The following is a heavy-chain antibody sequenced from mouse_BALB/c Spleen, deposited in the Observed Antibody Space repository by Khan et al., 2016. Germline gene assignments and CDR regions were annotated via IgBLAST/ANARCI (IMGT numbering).Heavy chain of an antibody. V-gene: IGHV4-1*02. D-gene: IGHD1-1*01. CDR3: AIAGYYGYLVY. CDR1: GYDFRRYW. Sequence: EVKLLESGGGLVQPGGSLKLSCVDSGYDFRRYWMSWVRQALAKGLEWIGENNPDSRTINYSPSLKDKFTISRDTAKRTLYLQLSKVRSDDTARDYSAIAGYYGYLVYWGQGTLVSVSA. J-gene: IGHJ3*01. CDR2: NNPDSRTI.